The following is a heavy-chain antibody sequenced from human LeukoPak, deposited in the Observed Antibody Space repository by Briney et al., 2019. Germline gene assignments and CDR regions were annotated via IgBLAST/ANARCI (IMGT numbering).Heavy chain of an antibody. CDR2: INHSGST. CDR3: ARDGSGWAFLHY. CDR1: GGSFSGYY. J-gene: IGHJ4*02. V-gene: IGHV4-34*01. D-gene: IGHD6-19*01. Sequence: SETLSLTCAVYGGSFSGYYWSWIRQPPGKGLEWIEEINHSGSTNYNPSLKSRVTISVDTSKNQFSLKLSSVTAADTAVYYCARDGSGWAFLHYWGQGTLVTVSS.